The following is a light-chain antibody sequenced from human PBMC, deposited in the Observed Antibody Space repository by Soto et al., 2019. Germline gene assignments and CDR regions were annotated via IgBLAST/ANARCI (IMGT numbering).Light chain of an antibody. CDR3: LQDHTDPLT. J-gene: IGKJ4*01. Sequence: AIQMAQSPSSLSASVGDRVTITCRASQGIGNDVGWFQQKPGKAPKLLIYAAATLQSGVPSRFSGSRSGTDFTLTISSLKSAHFATYYCLQDHTDPLTFCGGTKVEIK. V-gene: IGKV1-6*02. CDR1: QGIGND. CDR2: AAA.